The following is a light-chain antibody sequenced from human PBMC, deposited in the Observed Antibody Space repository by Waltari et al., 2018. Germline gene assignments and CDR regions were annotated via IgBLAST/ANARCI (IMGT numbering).Light chain of an antibody. V-gene: IGKV1-6*01. CDR1: QVIRYD. Sequence: AIQMTQSPSSLSASVGDRVTITCRASQVIRYDLAWYQQKPGKAPKILIFAASSLQSGVPSRFSGSGSGADFTLTISSLQPEDFATYFCLQDYNYPWTFGQGTKVEIK. CDR2: AAS. CDR3: LQDYNYPWT. J-gene: IGKJ1*01.